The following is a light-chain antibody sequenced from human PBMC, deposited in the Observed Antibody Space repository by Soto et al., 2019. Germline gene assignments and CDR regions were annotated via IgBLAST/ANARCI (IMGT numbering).Light chain of an antibody. Sequence: EIVLTQSPGTLSLSPGERATLSCRASQSVSSSYLAWYQQKPGQAPRLLIYGASSRATGIPDRFSGSGSGTDFTLTISRLEPEECAVYYCQQYGSSPLITFGQGTRLEIK. CDR1: QSVSSSY. V-gene: IGKV3-20*01. CDR2: GAS. J-gene: IGKJ5*01. CDR3: QQYGSSPLIT.